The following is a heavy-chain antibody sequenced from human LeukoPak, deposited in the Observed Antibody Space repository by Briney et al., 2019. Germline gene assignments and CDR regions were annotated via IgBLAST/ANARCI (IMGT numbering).Heavy chain of an antibody. CDR2: IKNDGRTT. V-gene: IGHV3-74*01. Sequence: GGSLRLSCAASGMTFSHRWMHWVRQAPGKGPVWVSLIKNDGRTTIYADSVKGRFTISRDNGKSTLYLQMNSLRAEDTGIYYCTTGPSYGYEWWGQGTVVTVSS. D-gene: IGHD3-16*01. J-gene: IGHJ4*02. CDR3: TTGPSYGYEW. CDR1: GMTFSHRW.